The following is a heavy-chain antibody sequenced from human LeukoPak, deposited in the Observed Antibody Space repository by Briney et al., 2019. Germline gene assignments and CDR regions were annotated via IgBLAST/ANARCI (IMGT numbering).Heavy chain of an antibody. CDR1: GYTFTNSG. D-gene: IGHD4/OR15-4a*01. CDR2: LSAYNGNT. Sequence: ASVKVSCKASGYTFTNSGLSWVRQTPGQGLEWMGWLSAYNGNTYYAQNFQSRDTMTTDTSTSTAYIEKRSVRYEDTALYNSARYPPNLPPMVESWYMDVWGKGTTVTVSS. CDR3: ARYPPNLPPMVESWYMDV. J-gene: IGHJ6*03. V-gene: IGHV1-18*01.